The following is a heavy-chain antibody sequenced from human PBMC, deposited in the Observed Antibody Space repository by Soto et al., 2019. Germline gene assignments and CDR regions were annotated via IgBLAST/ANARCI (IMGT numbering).Heavy chain of an antibody. Sequence: PGCSLRLSCAASGFTFCSSAVSWVRKAPGKGLEWVSAISGSGGSTYYADSVKGRFTISRDNSKNTLYLQMNSLRAEDTAVYYCAKQAAYSPLLWFGELLYEHPPFDYWGQGTLVTVSS. J-gene: IGHJ4*02. V-gene: IGHV3-23*01. CDR3: AKQAAYSPLLWFGELLYEHPPFDY. D-gene: IGHD3-10*01. CDR2: ISGSGGST. CDR1: GFTFCSSA.